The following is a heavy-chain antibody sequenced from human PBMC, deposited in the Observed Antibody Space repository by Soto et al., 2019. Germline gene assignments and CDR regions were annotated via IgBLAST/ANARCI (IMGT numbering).Heavy chain of an antibody. CDR2: IYYSGST. Sequence: LSLTCTVSGGSISSSSYYWGWIRQPPGKGLEWIGSIYYSGSTYYNPSLKSRVTISVDTSKNQFSLKLSSVTAADTAVYYCARRTPYYYGMEVWGQGTTVTVSS. V-gene: IGHV4-39*01. CDR1: GGSISSSSYY. CDR3: ARRTPYYYGMEV. J-gene: IGHJ6*02.